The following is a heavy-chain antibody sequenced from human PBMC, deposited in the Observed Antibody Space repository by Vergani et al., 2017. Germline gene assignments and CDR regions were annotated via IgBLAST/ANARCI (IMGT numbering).Heavy chain of an antibody. Sequence: QVQLVQSGAEVKKPGASVKVSCKASGYTFTSYGISWVRQAPGQGLEWMGWISAYNGNTNYAQKLQGSVTMTTDTSTSTAYMELRSLRSADPAVYYCGSGYCSGGSCRGNWYFDLWGRGTLVTVSS. CDR2: ISAYNGNT. CDR3: GSGYCSGGSCRGNWYFDL. CDR1: GYTFTSYG. D-gene: IGHD2-15*01. J-gene: IGHJ2*01. V-gene: IGHV1-18*01.